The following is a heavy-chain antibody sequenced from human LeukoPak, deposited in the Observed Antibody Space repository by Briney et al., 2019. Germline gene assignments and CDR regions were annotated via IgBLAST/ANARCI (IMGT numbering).Heavy chain of an antibody. CDR1: GYSFTSFW. V-gene: IGHV5-10-1*01. CDR2: IDPSDFYT. Sequence: GESLKISCKTSGYSFTSFWITWVRQMPGKGLEWTGRIDPSDFYTNYSPSFQGHVTISADRSISTAYLQWRNLKASDTAIYYCARASGSSWFDPWGQGTLVTVSS. D-gene: IGHD6-19*01. J-gene: IGHJ5*02. CDR3: ARASGSSWFDP.